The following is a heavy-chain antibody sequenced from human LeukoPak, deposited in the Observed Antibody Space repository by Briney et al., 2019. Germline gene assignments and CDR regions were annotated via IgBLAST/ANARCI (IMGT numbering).Heavy chain of an antibody. CDR2: IYYSGST. V-gene: IGHV4-39*07. D-gene: IGHD3-10*01. Sequence: PSETLSLTCTVSGGSISSSSYYWGWIRQPPGKGLEWIGSIYYSGSTYYNPSLKSRVTISVDTSKNQFSLKLSSVTAADTAVYYCARRATTMGLNRWFDPWGQGTLVTVSS. J-gene: IGHJ5*02. CDR1: GGSISSSSYY. CDR3: ARRATTMGLNRWFDP.